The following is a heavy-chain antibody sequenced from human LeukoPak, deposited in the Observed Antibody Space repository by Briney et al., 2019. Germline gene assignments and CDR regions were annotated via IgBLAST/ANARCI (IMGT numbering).Heavy chain of an antibody. J-gene: IGHJ5*02. D-gene: IGHD6-19*01. CDR2: ICGSGGTT. CDR3: AKRSRDSSGWFDH. Sequence: GGSLRLSCEASGFXFNSYAISWVRQAPGKGLEWVSFICGSGGTTYYADTVKGRFTISRDNSKDTLYLQMNSLRAEDTALYYCAKRSRDSSGWFDHWGQGTLVTVSS. CDR1: GFXFNSYA. V-gene: IGHV3-23*01.